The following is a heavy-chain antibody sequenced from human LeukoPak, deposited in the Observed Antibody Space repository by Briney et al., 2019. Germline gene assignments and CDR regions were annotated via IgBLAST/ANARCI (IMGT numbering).Heavy chain of an antibody. D-gene: IGHD5-18*01. V-gene: IGHV6-1*01. CDR2: TYYRSKWYN. J-gene: IGHJ2*01. Sequence: SQTLSLTCAISGDSVSSNSAAWNWFRQSPSRGLEWLGRTYYRSKWYNDYAVSMKSRITINPDTSKNQLSLHPNSVTPEDTAVYYCAREPVDTAMVPPTHYWYFDLWGRGTLVTVSS. CDR3: AREPVDTAMVPPTHYWYFDL. CDR1: GDSVSSNSAA.